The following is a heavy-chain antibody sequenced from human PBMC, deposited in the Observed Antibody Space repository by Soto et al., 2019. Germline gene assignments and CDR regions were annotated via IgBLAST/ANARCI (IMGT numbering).Heavy chain of an antibody. J-gene: IGHJ6*02. V-gene: IGHV3-7*03. CDR3: ARERYCSGGSCYSGDYYGMDV. CDR2: IKQDGSEK. D-gene: IGHD2-15*01. Sequence: GGSLRLSCAASGFTFSSYWMSWVRQAPGKGLEWVANIKQDGSEKYYVDSVKGRFTISRDNAKNSLYLQMNSLRAEDTAVYYCARERYCSGGSCYSGDYYGMDVWRQGTTVTVSS. CDR1: GFTFSSYW.